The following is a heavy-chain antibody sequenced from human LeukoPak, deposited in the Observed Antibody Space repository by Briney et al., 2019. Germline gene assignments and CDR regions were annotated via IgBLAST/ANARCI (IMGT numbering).Heavy chain of an antibody. J-gene: IGHJ4*02. Sequence: SETLSLTCTISGYSISSGYYWGWIRQPPGKGLEWIGSIYHSGSTYYNPSLKSRVTISVDTSKNQFSLKLSSVTAADTAVYYCARDLGSPDNDYWGQGTLVTVSS. CDR2: IYHSGST. CDR3: ARDLGSPDNDY. CDR1: GYSISSGYY. D-gene: IGHD1-14*01. V-gene: IGHV4-38-2*02.